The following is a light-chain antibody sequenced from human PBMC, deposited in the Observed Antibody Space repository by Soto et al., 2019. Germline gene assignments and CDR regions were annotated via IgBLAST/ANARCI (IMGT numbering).Light chain of an antibody. CDR2: AAS. V-gene: IGKV1-39*01. J-gene: IGKJ2*01. Sequence: DIQMTQSPSSLSASVGDRVTITCRASQSISSYLNWYQQKPGKAPKLLIHAASSLQSGDPSRFSGSGSGTDFSLTISSLQPEDFATYYCQQSYSTPYTFGQGTKLAIK. CDR1: QSISSY. CDR3: QQSYSTPYT.